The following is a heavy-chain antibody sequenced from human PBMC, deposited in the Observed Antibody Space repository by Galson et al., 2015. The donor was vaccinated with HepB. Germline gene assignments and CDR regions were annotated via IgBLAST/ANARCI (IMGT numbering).Heavy chain of an antibody. D-gene: IGHD1-14*01. CDR3: ARDLPPKFFDL. V-gene: IGHV6-1*01. Sequence: CAISGDSVSSNSAAWNRIRQSPSRGLEWLGRTYYRSKWHNDYAVSVKSRVTINADTSRNQFSLQLNSVTPEDTAVYYCARDLPPKFFDLWGRGTLVTVSS. J-gene: IGHJ2*01. CDR2: TYYRSKWHN. CDR1: GDSVSSNSAA.